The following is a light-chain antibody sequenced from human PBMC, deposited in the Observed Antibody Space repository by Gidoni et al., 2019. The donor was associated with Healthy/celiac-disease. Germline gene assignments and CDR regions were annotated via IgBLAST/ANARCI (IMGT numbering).Light chain of an antibody. CDR2: AAS. J-gene: IGKJ4*01. CDR1: QCISSY. V-gene: IGKV1-39*01. CDR3: QQSYRTPS. Sequence: DIPMTQSPPSLSASVGYRFTLTCRASQCISSYLNWDQQKPGKAPKLLIPAASSLQSGVPSRFGGSGSGTDFTLTSSSLQPEDFATYYCQQSYRTPSFGGGTKVEIK.